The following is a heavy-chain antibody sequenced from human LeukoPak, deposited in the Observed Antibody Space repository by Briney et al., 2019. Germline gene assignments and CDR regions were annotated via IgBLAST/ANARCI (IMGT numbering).Heavy chain of an antibody. J-gene: IGHJ6*02. Sequence: GGSLRLSCAAPGFTFSSYAMSWVRPAPGKGLEWVSAISGSGGSTYYADPVKGRFTISRDNSKNTLYLQMNSLRAEDTAVYYCAKDLHYYGMDVWGQGTTVTVSS. CDR1: GFTFSSYA. CDR2: ISGSGGST. V-gene: IGHV3-23*01. CDR3: AKDLHYYGMDV.